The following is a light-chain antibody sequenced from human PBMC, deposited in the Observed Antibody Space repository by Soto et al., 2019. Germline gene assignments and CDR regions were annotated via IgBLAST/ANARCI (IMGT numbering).Light chain of an antibody. J-gene: IGKJ1*01. CDR1: QRVSSNH. V-gene: IGKV3-20*01. CDR3: QQYSSSRT. Sequence: DIVLTQSPGTLSLSPGERATLSCRASQRVSSNHLAWYQQQPRQAPRLVIYGGSSRATGIPVMFSGRGSETDFTLTITRLEHEDFAVYYCQQYSSSRTFGQGTKVDI. CDR2: GGS.